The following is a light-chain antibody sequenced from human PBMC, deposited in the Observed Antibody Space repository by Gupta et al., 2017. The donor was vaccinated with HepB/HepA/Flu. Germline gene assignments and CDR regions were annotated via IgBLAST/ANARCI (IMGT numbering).Light chain of an antibody. CDR2: GAS. Sequence: DIQMTQSPSSLSASMGDRVTITCRASHSISTYLNWYQQKPGKAPKLLIFGASSLQGGVPSRFSGRGSGTDFTLTITSLQPEDFATYSCQQSFRTPYTFGQGTKVEIK. V-gene: IGKV1-39*01. CDR1: HSISTY. J-gene: IGKJ2*01. CDR3: QQSFRTPYT.